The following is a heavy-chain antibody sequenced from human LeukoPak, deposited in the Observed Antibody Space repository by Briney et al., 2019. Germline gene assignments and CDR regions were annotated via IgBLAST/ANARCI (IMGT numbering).Heavy chain of an antibody. CDR2: IYYTGST. Sequence: PSETLSLICTVSDGSINDYYWTWIRQPPGKELEWIGYIYYTGSTNYNPSLQSRVTISVDTSKNQFSLSLRSVTAADTAVYYCARGSGPWGQGALVTVSS. V-gene: IGHV4-59*12. CDR1: DGSINDYY. CDR3: ARGSGP. J-gene: IGHJ5*02.